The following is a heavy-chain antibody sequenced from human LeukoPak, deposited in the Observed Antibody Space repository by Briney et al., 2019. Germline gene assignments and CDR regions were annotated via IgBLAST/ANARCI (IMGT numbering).Heavy chain of an antibody. CDR3: ARGQVLWFGEGPFDI. D-gene: IGHD3-10*01. J-gene: IGHJ3*02. CDR1: GYTFTSYG. Sequence: GASVKVSCKASGYTFTSYGISWVRQAPGQGLEWMGWISAYNGNTNYAQKLQGRVTMTTDTSTSTAYMELRSLRSDDTAVYYCARGQVLWFGEGPFDIWGQGTMVTVSS. V-gene: IGHV1-18*01. CDR2: ISAYNGNT.